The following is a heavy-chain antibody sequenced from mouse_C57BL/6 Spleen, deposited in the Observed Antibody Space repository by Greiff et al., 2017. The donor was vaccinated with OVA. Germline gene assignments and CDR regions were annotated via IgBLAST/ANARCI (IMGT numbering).Heavy chain of an antibody. D-gene: IGHD2-3*01. V-gene: IGHV5-4*01. CDR3: ARDHGYYPYWYFDV. J-gene: IGHJ1*03. CDR1: GFTFSSYA. Sequence: EVKLVESGGGLVKPGGSLKLSCAASGFTFSSYAMSWVRQTPEKRLEWVATISDGGSYTYYPDNVKGRFTISRDNAKNNLYLQMSHLKSEDTAMYYCARDHGYYPYWYFDVWGTGTTVTVSS. CDR2: ISDGGSYT.